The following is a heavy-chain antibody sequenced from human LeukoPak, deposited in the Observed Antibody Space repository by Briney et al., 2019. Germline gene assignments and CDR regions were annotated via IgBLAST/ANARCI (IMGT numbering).Heavy chain of an antibody. CDR2: IYSGGNT. CDR3: VRDSYSSGWYYGMDV. J-gene: IGHJ6*02. CDR1: GFTFSSYS. D-gene: IGHD6-19*01. V-gene: IGHV3-53*01. Sequence: PGGSLRLSCAASGFTFSSYSMNWVRQAPGKGLEWVSVIYSGGNTYYADSVKGRFTTSRDNSKNTLHLQMNSLRAEDTAVYYCVRDSYSSGWYYGMDVWGQGTTVTVSS.